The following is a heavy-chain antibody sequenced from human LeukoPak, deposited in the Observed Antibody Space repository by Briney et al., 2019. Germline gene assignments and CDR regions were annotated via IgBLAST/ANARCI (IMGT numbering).Heavy chain of an antibody. J-gene: IGHJ3*02. V-gene: IGHV4-39*07. D-gene: IGHD3-3*01. CDR1: GGSISSSSYY. CDR2: IYYSGST. CDR3: ARESTNFGVVNKRAYDAFDI. Sequence: SETLSLTCTVSGGSISSSSYYWGWIRQPPGKGLEWIGSIYYSGSTYYNPSLKSRVTISVDTSKNQFSLKLSSVNAADTAVYYWARESTNFGVVNKRAYDAFDILGQGTMVTVSS.